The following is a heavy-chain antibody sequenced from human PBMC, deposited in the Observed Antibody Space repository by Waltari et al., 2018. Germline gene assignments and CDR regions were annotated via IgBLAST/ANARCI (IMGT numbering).Heavy chain of an antibody. CDR1: GFTFRDYY. D-gene: IGHD4-4*01. CDR2: INWDGSST. CDR3: ARVNSNYVNWFDP. J-gene: IGHJ5*02. V-gene: IGHV3-20*04. Sequence: VQLVESGGGLVKPGGSLRLTCAAYGFTFRDYYMSWIRQAPGKGLEWVSGINWDGSSTGYADSVKGRFTISRDNAKNSLHLHVNSLTAEDTAFYYCARVNSNYVNWFDPWGQGTLVIVSS.